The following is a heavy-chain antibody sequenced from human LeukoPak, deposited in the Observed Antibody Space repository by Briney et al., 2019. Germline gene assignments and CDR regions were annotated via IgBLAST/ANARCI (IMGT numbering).Heavy chain of an antibody. D-gene: IGHD2-8*01. CDR1: GFTFSSRW. CDR2: IRYDGSKI. Sequence: GGSLRLSCAASGFTFSSRWMSWVRQAPGKGLEWVAFIRYDGSKIYHGDSVEGRFTISRDIYENTLYLQMDSLRPEDTALYYCAKAHCAISSCGIDSWGQGTLVTVSS. V-gene: IGHV3-30*02. CDR3: AKAHCAISSCGIDS. J-gene: IGHJ4*02.